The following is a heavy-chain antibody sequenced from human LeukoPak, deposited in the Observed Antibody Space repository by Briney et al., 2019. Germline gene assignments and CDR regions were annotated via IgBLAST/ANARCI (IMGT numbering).Heavy chain of an antibody. V-gene: IGHV4-39*01. CDR1: GGSISSSSYY. D-gene: IGHD2-21*01. CDR2: IYYSGST. J-gene: IGHJ4*02. CDR3: ARRSVSCGGDCYPQSSYFDY. Sequence: PSETLSLTCTVSGGSISSSSYYWGWIRQPPGKGLEWIGSIYYSGSTYYNPSLKSRVTISVDTSKNQFSLKLSSVTAADTAVYYCARRSVSCGGDCYPQSSYFDYWGQGTLVTVSS.